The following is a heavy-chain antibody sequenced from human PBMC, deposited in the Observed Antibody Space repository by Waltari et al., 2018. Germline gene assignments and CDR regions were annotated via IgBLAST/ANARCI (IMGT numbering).Heavy chain of an antibody. J-gene: IGHJ4*02. V-gene: IGHV3-7*01. D-gene: IGHD1-26*01. CDR2: IKEDGSEK. CDR3: AKGGGPHY. CDR1: GIILSNYW. Sequence: EVRLVESGGGLVQPGGSLRLSCAASGIILSNYWMSWVRQPPGKGLEWVADIKEDGSEKYYVDSVKGRFTISRDNAKNSVYLQMSNLRVDDTAVYYCAKGGGPHYWGQGTLVTVSS.